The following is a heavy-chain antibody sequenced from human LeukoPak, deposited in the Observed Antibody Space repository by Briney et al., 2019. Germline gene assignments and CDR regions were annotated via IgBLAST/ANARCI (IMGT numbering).Heavy chain of an antibody. CDR1: GGSISSYY. J-gene: IGHJ4*02. Sequence: SETLSLTCTVSGGSISSYYWSWIRQPAGKGLEWIGRIYTSGSTNYNPSLKSRVTISVDTSKNQFSLKLSSVTAADTAVYYCARGLYYYDSSGYFDYWGQGTLVTVSS. CDR3: ARGLYYYDSSGYFDY. V-gene: IGHV4-4*07. CDR2: IYTSGST. D-gene: IGHD3-22*01.